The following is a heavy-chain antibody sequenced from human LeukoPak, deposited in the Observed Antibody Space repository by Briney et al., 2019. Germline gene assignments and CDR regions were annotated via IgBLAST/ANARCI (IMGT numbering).Heavy chain of an antibody. CDR1: GGSISSYY. CDR2: IYYSGST. Sequence: SETLSLTCTVSGGSISSYYWSWIRQPPGKGLEWIGYIYYSGSTNYNPSLKSRVTISVDTSKNQFSLKLSSVAAADTAVYYCATDIMITFGGVIVSDYWGQGTLVTVSS. CDR3: ATDIMITFGGVIVSDY. D-gene: IGHD3-16*02. V-gene: IGHV4-59*01. J-gene: IGHJ4*02.